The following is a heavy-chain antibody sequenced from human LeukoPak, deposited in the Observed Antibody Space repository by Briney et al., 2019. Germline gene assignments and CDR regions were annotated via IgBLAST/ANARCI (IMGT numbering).Heavy chain of an antibody. CDR2: IYYTGST. CDR3: ASYRDGYNFDY. Sequence: SETLTLTCTVSGGSMSTYYWTWIRQPPGKGLEWIGFIYYTGSTNYNPSLKSRVTISVDTSKNQFSLKLSSVTAADTAVYYCASYRDGYNFDYWSQGTLVIVSS. D-gene: IGHD5-24*01. CDR1: GGSMSTYY. V-gene: IGHV4-59*01. J-gene: IGHJ4*02.